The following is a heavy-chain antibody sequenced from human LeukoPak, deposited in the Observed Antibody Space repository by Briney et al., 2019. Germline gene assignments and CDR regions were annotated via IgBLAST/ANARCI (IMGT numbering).Heavy chain of an antibody. J-gene: IGHJ4*02. D-gene: IGHD3-22*01. CDR3: ARGYYDSSGYPDY. V-gene: IGHV3-23*01. Sequence: GGSLRLSCAASGFTFSSYAMSWVRQAPGKGLEWVSGISGNGGSTYYVDSVKGRFTISRDNSKNTLYLQMNSLRAEDTAVYYCARGYYDSSGYPDYWGQGTLVTVSS. CDR2: ISGNGGST. CDR1: GFTFSSYA.